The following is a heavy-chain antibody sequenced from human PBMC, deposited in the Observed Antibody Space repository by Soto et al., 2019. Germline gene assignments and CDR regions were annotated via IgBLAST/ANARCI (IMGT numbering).Heavy chain of an antibody. J-gene: IGHJ6*02. Sequence: EVKLVESGGDLVQPGGSLRLSCAASGFTFSTYSTNWVRQAPGKGLEWVSYISSRSYTIYYVDSVKGRFTISRDNAKNSLYLQMNSLRDEDTAVYYCARGGSSSDNGMDVWGQGTTVTVSS. V-gene: IGHV3-48*02. CDR2: ISSRSYTI. D-gene: IGHD6-6*01. CDR3: ARGGSSSDNGMDV. CDR1: GFTFSTYS.